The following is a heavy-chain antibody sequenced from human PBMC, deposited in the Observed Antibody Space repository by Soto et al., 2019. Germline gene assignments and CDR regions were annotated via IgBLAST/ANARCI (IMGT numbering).Heavy chain of an antibody. CDR3: ARSGDNFNVLDY. J-gene: IGHJ4*02. V-gene: IGHV3-11*06. D-gene: IGHD1-1*01. CDR1: GFTFSDYY. CDR2: SSNSGTFA. Sequence: QVHLVESGGGLVKPGGSLRLSCAASGFTFSDYYMSWVRQAPGRGLEWISYSSNSGTFARYATSVKGRFSISRDNANNSLYLEMNRLRVEDTAVYYCARSGDNFNVLDYWGQGTPVTVSS.